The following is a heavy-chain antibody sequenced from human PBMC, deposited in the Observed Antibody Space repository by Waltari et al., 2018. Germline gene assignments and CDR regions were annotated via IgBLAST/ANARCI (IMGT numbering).Heavy chain of an antibody. CDR1: GYGVTSYW. Sequence: EAQLVLFGAEVKMPGESLKISCKGSGYGVTSYWIGWVRKMPGKGLEWMGIIYPGDSDTRYSPSFQGQVTISADKSISTAYLQWSSLKASDTAMYYCARSPDSSGYYVDYWGQGTLVTVSS. CDR2: IYPGDSDT. V-gene: IGHV5-51*01. CDR3: ARSPDSSGYYVDY. D-gene: IGHD3-22*01. J-gene: IGHJ4*02.